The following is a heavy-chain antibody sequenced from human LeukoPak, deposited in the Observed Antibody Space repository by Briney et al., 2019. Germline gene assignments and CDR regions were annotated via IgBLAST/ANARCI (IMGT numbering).Heavy chain of an antibody. Sequence: PSETLSLTCTVSGGSISSCYWSWIRQPPGKGLEWIGYIYYSGSTNYNPSLKSRVTISVDTSKNQFSLKLSSVTAADTAVYYCARVSSVVTMVRGVITPRPRGLDVWGQGTTVTVSS. CDR3: ARVSSVVTMVRGVITPRPRGLDV. CDR2: IYYSGST. V-gene: IGHV4-59*01. J-gene: IGHJ6*02. CDR1: GGSISSCY. D-gene: IGHD3-10*01.